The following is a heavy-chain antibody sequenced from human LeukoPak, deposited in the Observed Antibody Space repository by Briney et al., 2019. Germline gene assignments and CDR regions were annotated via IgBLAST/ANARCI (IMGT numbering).Heavy chain of an antibody. V-gene: IGHV1-3*01. Sequence: ASVKVSCKASGYTFTSYAMHWVRQAPGQRLEWMGWINAGNGNTKYSQKFQGRVTITRDTSASTAYMELSRLRSDDTAVYYCARVSRFLEWADFDYWGQGTLVTVSS. CDR3: ARVSRFLEWADFDY. CDR2: INAGNGNT. J-gene: IGHJ4*02. CDR1: GYTFTSYA. D-gene: IGHD3-3*01.